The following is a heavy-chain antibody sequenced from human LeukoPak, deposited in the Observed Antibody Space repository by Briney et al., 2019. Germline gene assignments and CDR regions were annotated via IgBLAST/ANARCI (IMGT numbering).Heavy chain of an antibody. CDR2: MNPNSGNT. CDR3: ARVGRYSSSWYPSYYYYGMDV. D-gene: IGHD6-13*01. V-gene: IGHV1-8*01. Sequence: ASVKVSCKASGYTFTNNDIHWVRQATGQGLEWMGWMNPNSGNTGYAQKFQGRVTMTRNTSISTAYMELSSLRSEDTAVYYCARVGRYSSSWYPSYYYYGMDVWGQGTTVTVSS. J-gene: IGHJ6*02. CDR1: GYTFTNND.